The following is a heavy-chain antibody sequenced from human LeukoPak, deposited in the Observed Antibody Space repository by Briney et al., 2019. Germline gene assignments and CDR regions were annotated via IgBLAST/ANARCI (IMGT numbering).Heavy chain of an antibody. CDR1: GGTFSSYA. CDR2: IIPIFGTA. CDR3: ARGISGSYPWFDP. V-gene: IGHV1-69*13. D-gene: IGHD1-26*01. J-gene: IGHJ5*02. Sequence: GASVKVSCKASGGTFSSYAISWVRQAPGQGLEWMGGIIPIFGTANYAQKFQGRVTITADESTSTAYMEPSSLRSEDTAVYYCARGISGSYPWFDPWGQGTLVTVSS.